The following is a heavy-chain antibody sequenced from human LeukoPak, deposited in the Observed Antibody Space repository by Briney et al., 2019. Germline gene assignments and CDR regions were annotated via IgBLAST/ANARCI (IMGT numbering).Heavy chain of an antibody. D-gene: IGHD1-26*01. V-gene: IGHV3-66*02. CDR1: GFTVSNNY. CDR2: IYSGGGT. J-gene: IGHJ4*02. CDR3: AKDGGDHSGSYYAIDY. Sequence: PGGSLRLSCVVSGFTVSNNYMSWVRQAPGKGLEWVSVIYSGGGTHYADSVKGRFTISRDNSKNALYLQMNSLRAEDTAVYYCAKDGGDHSGSYYAIDYWGQGTLVTVSS.